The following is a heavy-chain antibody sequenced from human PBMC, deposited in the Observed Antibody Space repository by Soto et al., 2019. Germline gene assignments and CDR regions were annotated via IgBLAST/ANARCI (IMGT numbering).Heavy chain of an antibody. Sequence: EVQLVESGGGLVQPGGSLRLSCAASGFTFSSYAMHWVRQAPGKGLEYVSAISSNGGSTYYANSVKGRFTISRDNSKHTLDLQMGSLRAEDMAVYYGAASWGYCSGGSCYPFDYGGQGTLVTVSS. V-gene: IGHV3-64*01. CDR2: ISSNGGST. CDR3: AASWGYCSGGSCYPFDY. CDR1: GFTFSSYA. J-gene: IGHJ4*02. D-gene: IGHD2-15*01.